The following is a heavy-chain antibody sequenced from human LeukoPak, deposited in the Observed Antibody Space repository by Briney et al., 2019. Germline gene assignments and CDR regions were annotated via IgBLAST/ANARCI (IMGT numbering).Heavy chain of an antibody. CDR3: ARARSGSYYPNRLYYFDY. Sequence: PGGSLRLSCAASGFIFSSYSMNWVRQAPGKGLEWVSSISSSSSYIYYADSVKGRFTISRDNAKNSLYLQMNSLRAEDTAVYYCARARSGSYYPNRLYYFDYWGQGTLVTVSS. D-gene: IGHD1-26*01. CDR1: GFIFSSYS. CDR2: ISSSSSYI. J-gene: IGHJ4*02. V-gene: IGHV3-21*01.